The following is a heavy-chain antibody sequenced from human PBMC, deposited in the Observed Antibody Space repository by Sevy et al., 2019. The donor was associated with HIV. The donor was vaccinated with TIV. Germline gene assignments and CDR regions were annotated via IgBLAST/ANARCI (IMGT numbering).Heavy chain of an antibody. Sequence: ASVKVSCKASGYTFTGYYMHWVRQAPGQGLEWLGWINPSSGGTKYAQKFQGRVTMTRDTSYSTAYMVLSGLRSDYTAVYYCAREAPNILTAFSWGQGTLVTVSS. D-gene: IGHD3-9*01. CDR1: GYTFTGYY. J-gene: IGHJ5*02. CDR3: AREAPNILTAFS. V-gene: IGHV1-2*02. CDR2: INPSSGGT.